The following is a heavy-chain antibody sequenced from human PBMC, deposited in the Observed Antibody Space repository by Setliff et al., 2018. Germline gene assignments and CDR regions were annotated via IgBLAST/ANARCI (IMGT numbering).Heavy chain of an antibody. CDR1: GGSFSGYY. CDR2: ISSSSTTI. CDR3: ARSSAPIKRDYMDV. V-gene: IGHV3-11*04. D-gene: IGHD2-2*02. Sequence: LSLTCAVYGGSFSGYYWSWIRQPPGKGLEWLSYISSSSTTIYYADSVKGRFTVSRDNAKNSLYLQMNSLRADDAAVYYCARSSAPIKRDYMDVWGKGTTVTVSS. J-gene: IGHJ6*03.